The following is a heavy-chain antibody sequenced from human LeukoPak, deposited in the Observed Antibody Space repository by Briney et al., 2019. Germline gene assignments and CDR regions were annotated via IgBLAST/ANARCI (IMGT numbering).Heavy chain of an antibody. D-gene: IGHD1/OR15-1a*01. V-gene: IGHV1-18*01. CDR2: ISAYNGNT. CDR3: ARDRRSPMNTQFLY. CDR1: GYTFTSYG. J-gene: IGHJ4*02. Sequence: ASVKVSCKASGYTFTSYGISWVRQAPGQGLEWMGWISAYNGNTNYAQKLQGRVTMTTDTSTSTAYMELRSLRSDDTAVYYCARDRRSPMNTQFLYWGQGTLVTVSS.